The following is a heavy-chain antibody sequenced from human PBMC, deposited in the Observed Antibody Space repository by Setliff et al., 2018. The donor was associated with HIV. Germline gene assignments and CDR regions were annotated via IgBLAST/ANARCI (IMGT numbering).Heavy chain of an antibody. D-gene: IGHD3-10*01. CDR2: IYTSGST. V-gene: IGHV4-61*02. CDR3: ARQGGYNSPLMV. Sequence: PSETLSLTCSVSGGSISSGSYYWNWIRQPAGKGLEWIGRIYTSGSTNYNPSLQSRITISVDASKNQFFLQLISVTAADTAVYYCARQGGYNSPLMVWGQGKLVTVSS. J-gene: IGHJ4*02. CDR1: GGSISSGSYY.